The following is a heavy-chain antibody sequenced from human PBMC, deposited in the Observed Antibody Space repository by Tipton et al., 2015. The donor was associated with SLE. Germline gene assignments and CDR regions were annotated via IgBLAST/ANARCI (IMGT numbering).Heavy chain of an antibody. V-gene: IGHV3-53*05. D-gene: IGHD2-15*01. CDR1: GFTVSSNY. J-gene: IGHJ4*02. CDR3: AKGIISSGGGALDY. CDR2: IYSGGST. Sequence: SLRLSCAASGFTVSSNYMSWVRQAPGKGLEWVSVIYSGGSTYYADSVKGRFTISRDNSKNTLYLQMNSLRAEDTAVYYCAKGIISSGGGALDYWGQGTLVTVSP.